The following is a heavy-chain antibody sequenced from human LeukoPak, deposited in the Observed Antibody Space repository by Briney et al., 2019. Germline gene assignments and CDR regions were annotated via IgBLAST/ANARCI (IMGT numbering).Heavy chain of an antibody. D-gene: IGHD3-10*01. J-gene: IGHJ5*02. CDR3: ARVTGFGELFPYNWLDP. V-gene: IGHV1-69*02. CDR2: IIPILGIA. CDR1: GGTFSSYT. Sequence: SVKVSCKASGGTFSSYTISWVRQAPGQGLEWMGRIIPILGIANYAQKFQGRVTITADKSTSTAYMELSSLRSEDTAVYYCARVTGFGELFPYNWLDPWGQGTLVTVSS.